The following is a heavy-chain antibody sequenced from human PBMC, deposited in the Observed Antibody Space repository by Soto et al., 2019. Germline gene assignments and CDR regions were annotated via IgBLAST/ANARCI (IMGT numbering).Heavy chain of an antibody. Sequence: GESLKISCKGSGYSFTSYWIGWVRQMPGKGLEWMGIIYPGDSDTRYSPSFQGQVTISADKSISTAYLQWSSLKASDTAMYYCARQAARRFDYYYSYGMDVWGQGTTVTVSS. J-gene: IGHJ6*02. D-gene: IGHD6-6*01. CDR3: ARQAARRFDYYYSYGMDV. CDR1: GYSFTSYW. CDR2: IYPGDSDT. V-gene: IGHV5-51*01.